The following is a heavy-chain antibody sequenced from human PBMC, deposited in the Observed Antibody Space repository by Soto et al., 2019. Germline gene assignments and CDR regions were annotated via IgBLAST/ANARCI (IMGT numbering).Heavy chain of an antibody. CDR1: GFTFSVFA. CDR2: ISGRGENT. Sequence: VQLLESGGGLVQPVGSLRLSCAASGFTFSVFAMSWVRQAPGKGLELVSTISGRGENTYYADSVKGRFTNSRDNSKNTLNLQMNSLRGEDTAVYYCAKDRGTGDYGVNAVDIWGQGTMVTVAS. D-gene: IGHD7-27*01. V-gene: IGHV3-23*01. J-gene: IGHJ3*02. CDR3: AKDRGTGDYGVNAVDI.